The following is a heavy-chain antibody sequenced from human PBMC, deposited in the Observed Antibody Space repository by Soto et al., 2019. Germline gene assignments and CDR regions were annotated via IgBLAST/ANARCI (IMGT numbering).Heavy chain of an antibody. V-gene: IGHV1-46*01. CDR3: ASSPAYGSSWYGIPPDLSHGMDV. D-gene: IGHD6-13*01. J-gene: IGHJ6*02. Sequence: GASVKVSCKASGYNFTSYYIHWVRQAPGQGLEWMGIINPRGGSTSYAQKFQGRLTMTGDTSTSTVYMELSSLTSEDTAMYHCASSPAYGSSWYGIPPDLSHGMDVWGQGTTVTVSS. CDR1: GYNFTSYY. CDR2: INPRGGST.